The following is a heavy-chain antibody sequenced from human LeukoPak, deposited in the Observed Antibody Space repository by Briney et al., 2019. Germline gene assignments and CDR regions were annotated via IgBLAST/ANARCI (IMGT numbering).Heavy chain of an antibody. CDR3: AKERYSSSWYSGRNFDY. D-gene: IGHD6-13*01. J-gene: IGHJ4*02. CDR2: ISGSGGST. V-gene: IGHV3-23*01. CDR1: GFTVSSNY. Sequence: GGSLRLSCAASGFTVSSNYMSWVRQAPGKGLEWVSAISGSGGSTYYADSVKGRFTISRDNSKNTLYLQMNSLRAEDTAVYYCAKERYSSSWYSGRNFDYWGQGTLVTVSS.